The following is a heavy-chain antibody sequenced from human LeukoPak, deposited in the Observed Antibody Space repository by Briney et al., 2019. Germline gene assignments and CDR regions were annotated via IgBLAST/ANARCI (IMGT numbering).Heavy chain of an antibody. V-gene: IGHV4-30-4*01. CDR2: IYYSGST. J-gene: IGHJ4*02. CDR3: ARDRSVPAAIFDY. Sequence: SETLSLTCTVSGGSISSGDYYWSWIRQPPGKGLEWIGYIYYSGSTYYNPSLKSRVTISVDTSKNQFSLKLSSVTAADTAVYYCARDRSVPAAIFDYWGQGTLVTVSS. CDR1: GGSISSGDYY. D-gene: IGHD2-2*02.